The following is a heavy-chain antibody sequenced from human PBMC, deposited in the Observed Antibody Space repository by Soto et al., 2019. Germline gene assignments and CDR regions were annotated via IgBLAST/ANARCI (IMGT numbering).Heavy chain of an antibody. V-gene: IGHV4-61*08. D-gene: IGHD5-12*01. J-gene: IGHJ4*02. CDR1: GGSISSGDYY. CDR2: IHYNGNT. Sequence: SETLSLTCTVSGGSISSGDYYWSWVRQPPGKGLEWIGNIHYNGNTKYNPSLKSRVTMSVDTSKNQFSLKLISVTAADTAKYFCAREGNLGRWLQPLDFWGQGTLVTVSS. CDR3: AREGNLGRWLQPLDF.